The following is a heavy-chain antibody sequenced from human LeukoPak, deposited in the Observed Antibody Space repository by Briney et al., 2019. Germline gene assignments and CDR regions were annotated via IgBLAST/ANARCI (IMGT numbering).Heavy chain of an antibody. CDR3: ARDGGRD. CDR2: IYYSGST. J-gene: IGHJ4*02. V-gene: IGHV4-59*01. CDR1: GCTIGGYY. D-gene: IGHD2-15*01. Sequence: SETLSLTCTVSGCTIGGYYWHWIRQRPGKGLAWIGYIYYSGSTNYNRSLRSRITLPVDTAQNEFALKPSSVTAAHPAVYYCARDGGRDWGQGTPVTASS.